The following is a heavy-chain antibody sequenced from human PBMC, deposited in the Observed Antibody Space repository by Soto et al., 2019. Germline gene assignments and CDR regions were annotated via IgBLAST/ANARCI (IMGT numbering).Heavy chain of an antibody. Sequence: SETLSLTCTVSGGSISSYYWSWIRQPPGKGLEWIGYIYYSGSTNYNPSLKSRVTISVDTSKNQFSLKLSSVTAADTAVYYCARWGYSSGWVFDYWGQGIRVTVSS. J-gene: IGHJ4*02. CDR1: GGSISSYY. CDR2: IYYSGST. V-gene: IGHV4-59*01. D-gene: IGHD6-19*01. CDR3: ARWGYSSGWVFDY.